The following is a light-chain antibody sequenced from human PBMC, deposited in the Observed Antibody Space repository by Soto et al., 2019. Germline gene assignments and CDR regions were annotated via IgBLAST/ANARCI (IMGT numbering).Light chain of an antibody. Sequence: EIVLTHSPGTLSLSPGERATLSCRASQSVSSSYLAWYQQKPGQAPRLLIYGASSRATGIPDRFSGSGSGTDFTLTISRLEPEDFAVYYCHQYGGAHRTLGQGTKVDIK. J-gene: IGKJ1*01. CDR2: GAS. V-gene: IGKV3-20*01. CDR1: QSVSSSY. CDR3: HQYGGAHRT.